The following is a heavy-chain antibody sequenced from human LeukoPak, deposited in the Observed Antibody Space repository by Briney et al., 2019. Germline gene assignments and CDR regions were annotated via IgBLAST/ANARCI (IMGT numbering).Heavy chain of an antibody. CDR3: ARALEGYSSSPLNWFDP. CDR2: ISSSSYI. D-gene: IGHD6-13*01. CDR1: GFTFSSYS. J-gene: IGHJ5*02. V-gene: IGHV3-21*01. Sequence: PGGSLRLSCAASGFTFSSYSMNWVRQAPGKGLECVSSISSSSYIYYADSVKGRFTISRDNAKNSLYLQMNSLRAEDTAVYYCARALEGYSSSPLNWFDPWGQGTLVTVSS.